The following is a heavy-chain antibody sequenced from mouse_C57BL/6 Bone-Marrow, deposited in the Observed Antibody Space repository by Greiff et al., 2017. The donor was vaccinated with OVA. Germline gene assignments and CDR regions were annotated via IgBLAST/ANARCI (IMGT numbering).Heavy chain of an antibody. CDR2: INPSSGYT. CDR3: ARSLYDGYYGWYFDV. V-gene: IGHV1-7*01. D-gene: IGHD2-3*01. Sequence: VQGVESGAELAKPGASVKLSCKASGYTFTSYWMHWVKQRPGQGLEWIGYINPSSGYTKYNQKFKDKATLTADKSSSTAYMQLSSLTYEDSAVYYCARSLYDGYYGWYFDVWGTGTTVTVSS. CDR1: GYTFTSYW. J-gene: IGHJ1*03.